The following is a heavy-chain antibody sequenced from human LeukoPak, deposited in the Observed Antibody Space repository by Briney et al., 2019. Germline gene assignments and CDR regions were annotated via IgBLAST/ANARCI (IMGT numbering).Heavy chain of an antibody. J-gene: IGHJ4*02. V-gene: IGHV4-39*01. CDR3: ATQLASTGHFDY. Sequence: SETLSLTCTVSGGSISSSIYYWGWIRQPPGKGLEWMGRMFYSGSPYYNPSLKSRVTISVDTSKNHFSLRLSSVTAADTAVSYCATQLASTGHFDYWGQGTLVTVSS. CDR2: MFYSGSP. D-gene: IGHD3-3*02. CDR1: GGSISSSIYY.